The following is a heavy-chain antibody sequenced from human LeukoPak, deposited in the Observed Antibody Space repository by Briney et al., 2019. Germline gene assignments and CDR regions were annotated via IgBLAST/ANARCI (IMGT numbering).Heavy chain of an antibody. J-gene: IGHJ4*02. D-gene: IGHD3-10*01. Sequence: GGSLRLSCAASGFTFSSYWMSWVRQAPGKGLEWVANIKQDGSEKYYVDSVKGRFTISRDNAKNSLYLQMNSLRAEDTAVYYCARERRSLSGRYFDYWGQGTLVTVSS. V-gene: IGHV3-7*03. CDR3: ARERRSLSGRYFDY. CDR1: GFTFSSYW. CDR2: IKQDGSEK.